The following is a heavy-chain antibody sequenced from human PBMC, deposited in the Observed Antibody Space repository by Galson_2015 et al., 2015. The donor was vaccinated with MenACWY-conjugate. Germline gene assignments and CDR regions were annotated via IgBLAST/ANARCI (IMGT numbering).Heavy chain of an antibody. CDR3: ARGTGWIAVTDWFFDL. V-gene: IGHV3-13*01. CDR1: GFPFSSYD. D-gene: IGHD6-19*01. J-gene: IGHJ2*01. CDR2: IGTAGDT. Sequence: SLRLSCAGSGFPFSSYDMHWVRQTTGKRLEWVSTIGTAGDTYYPDSVKGRFTISRENAENSLYLQMNSLRGGDTAVYYCARGTGWIAVTDWFFDLWGRGTLVTVSS.